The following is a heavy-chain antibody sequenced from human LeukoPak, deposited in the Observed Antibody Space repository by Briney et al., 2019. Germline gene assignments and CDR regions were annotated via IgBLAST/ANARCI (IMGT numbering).Heavy chain of an antibody. D-gene: IGHD5-18*01. V-gene: IGHV4-59*12. CDR3: ARGLETWIQLWGGAFDI. Sequence: SETLSLTCTVSGGSISSYYWSWIRQPPGKGLEWIGYTYYSGSTNYNPSLKSRVTISVDTSKNQFSLKLSSVTAADTAVYYCARGLETWIQLWGGAFDIWGQGTMVTVSS. CDR2: TYYSGST. CDR1: GGSISSYY. J-gene: IGHJ3*02.